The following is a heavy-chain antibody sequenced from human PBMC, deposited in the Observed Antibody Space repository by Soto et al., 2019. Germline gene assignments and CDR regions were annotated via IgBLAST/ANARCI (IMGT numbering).Heavy chain of an antibody. V-gene: IGHV1-24*01. D-gene: IGHD3-3*01. CDR2: FDPEDGET. Sequence: ASVKVSCKVSGYTLTELSMHWVRQAPGKGLEWMGGFDPEDGETIYAQKFQGRVTMTEDTSTDTAYMELSSLRAEDTAVYYCAKETARITIFGVAPYGMDVWGQGTTVTVSS. J-gene: IGHJ6*02. CDR3: AKETARITIFGVAPYGMDV. CDR1: GYTLTELS.